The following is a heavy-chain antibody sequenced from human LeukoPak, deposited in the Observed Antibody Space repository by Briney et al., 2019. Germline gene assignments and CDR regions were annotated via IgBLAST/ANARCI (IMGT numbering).Heavy chain of an antibody. CDR1: GGSISSSSYY. CDR2: IYYSGST. Sequence: SETLSLTCTVSGGSISSSSYYWGWIRQPPGKGLEWIGSIYYSGSTYYNPSLKSRVTISVDTSKNQFSLKLSSVTAADTAVYYCARLRSPVEDYWGKGTTVTVSS. V-gene: IGHV4-39*01. D-gene: IGHD3/OR15-3a*01. J-gene: IGHJ6*04. CDR3: ARLRSPVEDY.